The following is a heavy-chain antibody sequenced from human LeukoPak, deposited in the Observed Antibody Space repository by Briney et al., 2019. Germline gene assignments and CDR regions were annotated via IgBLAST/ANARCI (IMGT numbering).Heavy chain of an antibody. CDR3: AKDIGAHYDFWSGYLDAFDI. CDR1: GFTFSSYG. CDR2: IRYDGSNK. Sequence: GGSLRLSCAASGFTFSSYGMHWVRQAPGKGLEWVAFIRYDGSNKYYADSVKGRFTISRDNSKNTLYLQMNSLRAEDTAVYYCAKDIGAHYDFWSGYLDAFDIWGQGTMVTVSS. V-gene: IGHV3-30*02. D-gene: IGHD3-3*01. J-gene: IGHJ3*02.